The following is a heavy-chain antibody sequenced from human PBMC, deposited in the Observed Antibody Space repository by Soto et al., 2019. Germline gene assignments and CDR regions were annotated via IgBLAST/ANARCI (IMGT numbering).Heavy chain of an antibody. V-gene: IGHV1-2*04. CDR3: ARGGIVVVPAYYYGMDV. CDR1: GYTFTGYY. D-gene: IGHD2-2*01. J-gene: IGHJ6*02. Sequence: ASVKVSCKASGYTFTGYYMHWLRQAPGQGLEWMGWINPNSGGTNYAQKFQGWVTMTRDTSISTAYMELSRLRSDDTAVYYCARGGIVVVPAYYYGMDVWGQGTTVTVSS. CDR2: INPNSGGT.